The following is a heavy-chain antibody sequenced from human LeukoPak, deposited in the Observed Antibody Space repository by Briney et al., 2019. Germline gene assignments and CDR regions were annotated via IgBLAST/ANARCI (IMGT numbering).Heavy chain of an antibody. J-gene: IGHJ4*02. CDR2: IYHSGST. D-gene: IGHD2-2*02. CDR3: ARGGIVVVPAAIQASEIDY. Sequence: SQTLSLTCTVSGGSISSGGYYWSWIRQPPGKGLEWIGYIYHSGSTYYNPSLKSRVTISVDRSKNQFSLKLSSVTAADTAVYYCARGGIVVVPAAIQASEIDYWGQGTLVTVSS. V-gene: IGHV4-30-2*01. CDR1: GGSISSGGYY.